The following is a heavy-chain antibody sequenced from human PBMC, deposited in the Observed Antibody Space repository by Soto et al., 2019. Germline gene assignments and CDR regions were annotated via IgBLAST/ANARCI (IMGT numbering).Heavy chain of an antibody. D-gene: IGHD5-18*01. CDR1: GGTFSSYA. CDR2: IIPIFGTA. J-gene: IGHJ3*02. Sequence: QVQLVQSGAEVKKPGSSVKVSCKASGGTFSSYAISWVRQAPGQGLEWMGGIIPIFGTANYAQKFQGRVTIPADESPSTAYMELSSLRSEDTAVYYCAREGIQLWPKTDAFDIWGQGTMVTVSS. CDR3: AREGIQLWPKTDAFDI. V-gene: IGHV1-69*12.